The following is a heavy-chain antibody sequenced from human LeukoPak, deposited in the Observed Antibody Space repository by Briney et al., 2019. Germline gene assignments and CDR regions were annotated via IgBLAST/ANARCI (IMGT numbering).Heavy chain of an antibody. CDR1: GFTFSSYG. V-gene: IGHV3-30*18. CDR2: ISYDGSNK. J-gene: IGHJ6*02. D-gene: IGHD3-10*01. CDR3: AKDSFYGSGSYLYYYYGMDV. Sequence: GGSLRLSCAASGFTFSSYGMHWVRQAPGKGLEWVAVISYDGSNKYYADSVKCRFTISRDNSKSTLYLQMNSLRAEDTAVYYCAKDSFYGSGSYLYYYYGMDVWGQGTTVTVSS.